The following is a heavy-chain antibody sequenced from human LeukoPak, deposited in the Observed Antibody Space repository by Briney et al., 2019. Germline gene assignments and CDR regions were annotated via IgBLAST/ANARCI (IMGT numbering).Heavy chain of an antibody. V-gene: IGHV4-61*02. J-gene: IGHJ4*02. CDR1: GGSISSGSYY. D-gene: IGHD3-22*01. CDR2: IYTSGST. CDR3: ASGLGVYYDSSGYELGY. Sequence: SETLSLTCTVSGGSISSGSYYWSWIRQPAGKGLEWIGRIYTSGSTNYNPSLKSRVTISVDTSKNQFSLKLSSVTAADTAMYYCASGLGVYYDSSGYELGYWGQGTLVTVSS.